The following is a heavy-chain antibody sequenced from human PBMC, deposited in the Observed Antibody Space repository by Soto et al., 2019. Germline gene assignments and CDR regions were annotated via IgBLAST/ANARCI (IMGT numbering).Heavy chain of an antibody. V-gene: IGHV2-26*01. J-gene: IGHJ6*02. CDR3: VRSSVYDFWSGYYRDDYYAMDV. Sequence: SGPTLVNPTETLTLTCTVSGLSLSNAGVDVSWIRQPPGKALEWLAHTFSIDEKSYSTSLKSRLTISKDTSKNQVVLTMTNMDAVDTATYYCVRSSVYDFWSGYYRDDYYAMDVWGQGTTVTVSS. CDR1: GLSLSNAGVD. CDR2: TFSIDEK. D-gene: IGHD3-3*01.